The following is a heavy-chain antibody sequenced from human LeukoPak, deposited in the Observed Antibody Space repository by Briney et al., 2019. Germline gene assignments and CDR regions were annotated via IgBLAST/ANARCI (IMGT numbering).Heavy chain of an antibody. CDR1: GFTFSDYY. Sequence: GGSLRLSCAASGFTFSDYYMSCIRQAPGKGLEWVSYISTSTTYTKYADSVRGRFTISRDNAENSLYLQMNSLRAEDTAVYYCARPTLTAYYTFDYWGQGTLVTVSS. V-gene: IGHV3-11*03. CDR3: ARPTLTAYYTFDY. D-gene: IGHD3-9*01. CDR2: ISTSTTYT. J-gene: IGHJ4*02.